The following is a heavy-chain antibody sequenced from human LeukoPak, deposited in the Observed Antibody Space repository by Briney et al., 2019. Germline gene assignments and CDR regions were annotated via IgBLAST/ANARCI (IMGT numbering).Heavy chain of an antibody. D-gene: IGHD2-2*01. V-gene: IGHV4-4*09. CDR1: GGSISTYY. J-gene: IGHJ4*02. CDR2: IYTSGSI. Sequence: SETLSLTCSISGGSISTYYWSWIRQPPGKGLEWVGNIYTSGSINYDPSLKSRVTISVDTSRNQFSLKLGSVTAADTAVYYCARQAPPTYCSSSSCYYFDYWGQGTLVTVSS. CDR3: ARQAPPTYCSSSSCYYFDY.